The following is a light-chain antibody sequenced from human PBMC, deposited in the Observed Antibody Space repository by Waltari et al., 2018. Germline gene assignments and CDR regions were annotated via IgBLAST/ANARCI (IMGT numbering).Light chain of an antibody. V-gene: IGKV1-5*03. J-gene: IGKJ2*01. CDR1: QSIMSW. CDR3: QQYNTDYT. Sequence: DVQMTQSPSTLSASVGDTVSITCRASQSIMSWLAWYQQKAGKAPKVLISKASTLESGVPSGFSGSESGTEFTLTISNLQPDDFATYYCQQYNTDYTFGQGTILEIK. CDR2: KAS.